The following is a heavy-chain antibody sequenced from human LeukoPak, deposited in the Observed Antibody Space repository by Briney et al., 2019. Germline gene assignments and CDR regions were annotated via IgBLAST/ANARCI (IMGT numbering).Heavy chain of an antibody. CDR3: AKDHYYYDSSGYYYLQEGWYFDL. D-gene: IGHD3-22*01. Sequence: PGRSLRLSCAASGFTFSSYAMHWVRQAPGKGLEGVAVISYDGSNKYYADSVKGRFTISRDNSKNTLYLQMNSLRAEDTAVYYCAKDHYYYDSSGYYYLQEGWYFDLWGRGTLVTVSS. J-gene: IGHJ2*01. CDR2: ISYDGSNK. CDR1: GFTFSSYA. V-gene: IGHV3-30*04.